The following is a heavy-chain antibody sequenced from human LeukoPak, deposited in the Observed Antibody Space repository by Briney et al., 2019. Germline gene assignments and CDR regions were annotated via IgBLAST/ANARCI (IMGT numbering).Heavy chain of an antibody. D-gene: IGHD3-16*01. V-gene: IGHV4-59*01. Sequence: SETLSLTCTVSGGSISSYYWSWIRQPPGKGLEWIGYIYYSGSTNYNPSLKSRVTISVDTSKNQFSLKLSSVTAADTAVYYCASTRVGGYYYYYMDVWGKGTTVTVSS. J-gene: IGHJ6*03. CDR1: GGSISSYY. CDR3: ASTRVGGYYYYYMDV. CDR2: IYYSGST.